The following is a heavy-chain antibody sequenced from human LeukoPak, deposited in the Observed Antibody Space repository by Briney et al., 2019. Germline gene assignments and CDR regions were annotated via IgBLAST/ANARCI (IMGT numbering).Heavy chain of an antibody. D-gene: IGHD3-10*01. CDR1: GFTFSSYG. CDR2: IYSGGST. CDR3: ARTQPAGSNWFDP. J-gene: IGHJ5*02. V-gene: IGHV3-66*01. Sequence: PGGSLRLSCAASGFTFSSYGMHWVRQAPGKGLEWVSVIYSGGSTYYADSVKGRFTISRDNSKNTLYLQMNSLRAEDTAVYYCARTQPAGSNWFDPWGQGTLVTVSS.